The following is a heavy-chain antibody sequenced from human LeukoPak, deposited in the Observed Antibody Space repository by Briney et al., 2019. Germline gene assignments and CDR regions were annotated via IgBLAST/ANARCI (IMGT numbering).Heavy chain of an antibody. Sequence: SETLSLTCAVYGGSISSYYWSWIRQPPGKGLEWIGEINHSGSTNYNPSLKSRVTISVDTSKNQFSLKLSSVTAADTAVYYCARVPTVVTPGFYYYYYMDVWGKGTTVTISS. D-gene: IGHD4-23*01. J-gene: IGHJ6*03. CDR2: INHSGST. CDR1: GGSISSYY. V-gene: IGHV4-34*01. CDR3: ARVPTVVTPGFYYYYYMDV.